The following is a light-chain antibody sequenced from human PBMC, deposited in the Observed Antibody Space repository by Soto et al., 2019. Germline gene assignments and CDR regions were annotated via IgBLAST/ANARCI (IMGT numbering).Light chain of an antibody. CDR2: AAY. CDR3: QQYSSYPRT. J-gene: IGKJ1*01. Sequence: AIRMTQSPSSLSASTGDRVTITCRASQGISSYLAWYQQKPGKAPKLLIYAAYNLQSGVPSRFSGSGSGTDFTLTIRCLQSEDFATYYCQQYSSYPRTFGQGTKVEIK. V-gene: IGKV1-8*01. CDR1: QGISSY.